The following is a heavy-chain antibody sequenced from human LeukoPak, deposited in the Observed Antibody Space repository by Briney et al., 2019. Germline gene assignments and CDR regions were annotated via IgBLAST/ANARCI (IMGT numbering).Heavy chain of an antibody. V-gene: IGHV3-64D*06. J-gene: IGHJ4*02. CDR3: GTAPWDCSSTSCYAPLS. Sequence: GSLRLSCSASGFTFSSYAMHWVRQAPGKGLEYVSAISSNGGSTYYADSVKGRFTISRDNSKNTLYLQMSSLRAEDTAVYYCGTAPWDCSSTSCYAPLSGGRGTLVTVSS. D-gene: IGHD2-2*01. CDR2: ISSNGGST. CDR1: GFTFSSYA.